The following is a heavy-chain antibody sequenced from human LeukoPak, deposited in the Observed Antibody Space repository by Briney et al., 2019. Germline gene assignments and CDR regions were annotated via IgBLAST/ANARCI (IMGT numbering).Heavy chain of an antibody. CDR1: GDSITSSY. V-gene: IGHV4-59*08. D-gene: IGHD1-14*01. CDR2: VHYTGRT. CDR3: ARLQPLVPISNHHYHSMDV. Sequence: SETLSLTCTVSGDSITSSYWGWVRHPPGKGLEWIGYVHYTGRTNYNPSLKSRTTTSADTSHNQVALRLTSVRAADTAVDYCARLQPLVPISNHHYHSMDVWGQGTTVTVSS. J-gene: IGHJ6*02.